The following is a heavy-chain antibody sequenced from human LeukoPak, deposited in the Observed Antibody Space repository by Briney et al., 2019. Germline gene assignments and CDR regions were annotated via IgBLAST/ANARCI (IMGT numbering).Heavy chain of an antibody. D-gene: IGHD2-8*01. Sequence: GRSLRLSCAASGFTFSSYEMSWVPQAPGKGLEWVSRIYTGGSVYQADSVKGRFTISRDNAKNSLYLQMNSLCVEDTAGYYCARASNAPFHYWGQGTVVSVP. CDR3: ARASNAPFHY. CDR2: IYTGGSV. V-gene: IGHV3-48*03. J-gene: IGHJ4*02. CDR1: GFTFSSYE.